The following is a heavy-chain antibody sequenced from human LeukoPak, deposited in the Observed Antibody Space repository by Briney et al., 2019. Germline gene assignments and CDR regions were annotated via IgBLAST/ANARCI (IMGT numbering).Heavy chain of an antibody. V-gene: IGHV4-34*01. J-gene: IGHJ4*02. CDR1: GGSFSGKY. CDR3: ARDLMT. Sequence: SETLSLTCAVSGGSFSGKYWTWIRQPPGKGLEWIGEITYSGSIYYNPSLKSRVTISVDASKNQFSLKLNSVTAADTAVYYCARDLMTWGQGTLVTVSS. CDR2: ITYSGSI.